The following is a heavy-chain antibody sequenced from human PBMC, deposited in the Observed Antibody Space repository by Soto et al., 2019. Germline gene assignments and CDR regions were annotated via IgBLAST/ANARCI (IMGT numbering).Heavy chain of an antibody. V-gene: IGHV4-59*01. CDR2: IYYSGST. CDR1: GGSISSYY. Sequence: PSETLSLTCTVSGGSISSYYWSWIRQPPGKGLEWIGYIYYSGSTNYNPSLKSRVTISVDTSKNQFSLKLSSVTAADTAVYYCARRDYGHYELDYWGQGTLVTVSS. J-gene: IGHJ4*02. CDR3: ARRDYGHYELDY. D-gene: IGHD4-17*01.